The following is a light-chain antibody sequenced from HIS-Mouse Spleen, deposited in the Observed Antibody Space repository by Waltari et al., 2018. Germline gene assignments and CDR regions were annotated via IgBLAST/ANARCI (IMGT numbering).Light chain of an antibody. Sequence: QSALTQPASVSESPGQSITISCTGASSDVGSDNLVSWYQQHPGKATNLMIYEGSKRTSGVCLRFSGSKFGNTASTTISGIQAEKEADYYCCSYAGSSTLVFGGGTKMTVL. V-gene: IGLV2-23*01. CDR2: EGS. CDR3: CSYAGSSTLV. J-gene: IGLJ2*01. CDR1: SSDVGSDNL.